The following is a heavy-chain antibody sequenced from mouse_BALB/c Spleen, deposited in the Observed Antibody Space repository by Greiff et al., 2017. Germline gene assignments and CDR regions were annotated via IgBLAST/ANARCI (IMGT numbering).Heavy chain of an antibody. V-gene: IGHV5-4*02. CDR1: GFTFSDYY. CDR3: ARGGVRRVYYFDY. D-gene: IGHD2-14*01. J-gene: IGHJ2*01. CDR2: ISDGGSYT. Sequence: EVKLVESGGGLVKPGGSLKLSCAASGFTFSDYYMYWVRQTPEKRLEWVATISDGGSYTYYPDSVKGRFTISRDNAKNNLYLQMSSLKSEDTAMYYCARGGVRRVYYFDYWGQGTTLTVSS.